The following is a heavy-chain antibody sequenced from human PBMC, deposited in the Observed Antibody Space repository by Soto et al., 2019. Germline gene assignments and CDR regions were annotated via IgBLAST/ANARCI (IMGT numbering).Heavy chain of an antibody. V-gene: IGHV1-8*01. J-gene: IGHJ6*03. CDR2: MNPNSGNT. Sequence: QVQLVQSGAEVKKPGASVKVSCKASGYTFTSYDINWVRQATGQGLEWMGWMNPNSGNTGYAQKFQGRVTMTRNTSISTSYMELSSLRSEDTAVYYCARVSRGYDFWSGYYGYYYYMDVWGKGTTVTVSS. CDR1: GYTFTSYD. CDR3: ARVSRGYDFWSGYYGYYYYMDV. D-gene: IGHD3-3*01.